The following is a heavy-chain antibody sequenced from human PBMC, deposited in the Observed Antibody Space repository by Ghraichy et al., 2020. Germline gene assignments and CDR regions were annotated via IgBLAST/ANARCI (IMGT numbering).Heavy chain of an antibody. CDR2: ISAYNGNT. Sequence: ASVKVSCKASGYTFTSYGISWVRQAPGQGLEWMGWISAYNGNTNYAQKLQGRVTMTTDTSTSTAYMELRSLRSDDTAVYYCARMDIVVVPAGPLYGMDVWGKGTTVTVSS. J-gene: IGHJ6*04. V-gene: IGHV1-18*04. D-gene: IGHD2-2*03. CDR1: GYTFTSYG. CDR3: ARMDIVVVPAGPLYGMDV.